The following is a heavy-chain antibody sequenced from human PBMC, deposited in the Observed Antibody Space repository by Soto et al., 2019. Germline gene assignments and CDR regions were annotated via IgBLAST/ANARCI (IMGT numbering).Heavy chain of an antibody. CDR2: IHWNGIE. J-gene: IGHJ4*02. CDR1: GFSLTTSGEA. CDR3: AHGDPLDFHF. V-gene: IGHV2-5*01. D-gene: IGHD3-10*01. Sequence: QITLRESGPALVKPTQTLTLTCTFSGFSLTTSGEAVGWIRQPPGKALEWLALIHWNGIERYSPSLKSRLSITKDTSKNHVVLTMANMDPVDTATYYCAHGDPLDFHFWGQGTLVTVSP.